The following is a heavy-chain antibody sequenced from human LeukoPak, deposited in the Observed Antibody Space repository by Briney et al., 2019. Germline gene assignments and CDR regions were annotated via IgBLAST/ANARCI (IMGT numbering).Heavy chain of an antibody. D-gene: IGHD6-13*01. Sequence: GGSLRLSCAASGFTFSSYSMNWVRQAPGRGLEWVSYISSGSNTIYYADSVKGRFTISRDNAKNSLYLQMNSLRDEDTAVYFCARTPTGGSSTWYGSYWGQGTLVTVSS. V-gene: IGHV3-48*02. J-gene: IGHJ4*02. CDR3: ARTPTGGSSTWYGSY. CDR2: ISSGSNTI. CDR1: GFTFSSYS.